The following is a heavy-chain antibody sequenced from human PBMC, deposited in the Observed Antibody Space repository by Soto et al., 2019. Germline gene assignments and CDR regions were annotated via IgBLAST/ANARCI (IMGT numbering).Heavy chain of an antibody. Sequence: EVQLVESGGGLVKPGGSLRLSCAASGFTFSSYSMNWVRQAPGKGLEWVSSISSSSSYIYYADSVKGRFTISRDNAKNSRYVQMNSLRAEDTAVYYCARDQPGYSYGYGLGYWGQGTLVTVSS. J-gene: IGHJ4*02. V-gene: IGHV3-21*01. CDR1: GFTFSSYS. CDR3: ARDQPGYSYGYGLGY. CDR2: ISSSSSYI. D-gene: IGHD5-18*01.